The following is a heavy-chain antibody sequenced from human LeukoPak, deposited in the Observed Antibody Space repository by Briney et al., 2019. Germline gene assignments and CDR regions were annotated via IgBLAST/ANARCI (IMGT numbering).Heavy chain of an antibody. CDR3: ARDEKVDIVATSD. CDR1: GGSISSSSYY. D-gene: IGHD5-12*01. J-gene: IGHJ4*02. V-gene: IGHV4-39*07. Sequence: PSETLSLTCTVSGGSISSSSYYWGWIRQPPGKGLEWIGSIYYSGSTYYNPSLKSRVTISVDTSKNQFSLKLSSVTAADTAVYYCARDEKVDIVATSDWGQGTLVTVSS. CDR2: IYYSGST.